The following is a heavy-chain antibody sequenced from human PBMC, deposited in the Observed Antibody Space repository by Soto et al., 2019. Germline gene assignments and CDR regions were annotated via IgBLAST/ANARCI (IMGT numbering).Heavy chain of an antibody. Sequence: SETLSLTCTVSGGSISSSSYYWGWILHPPGKGLEWIGSIYYSGSTYYNPSLKSRVTISVDTSKNQFSLKLSSVTAADTAVYYCARPRIAAAGLDAFDIWGQGTMVT. CDR2: IYYSGST. V-gene: IGHV4-39*01. J-gene: IGHJ3*02. CDR1: GGSISSSSYY. D-gene: IGHD6-13*01. CDR3: ARPRIAAAGLDAFDI.